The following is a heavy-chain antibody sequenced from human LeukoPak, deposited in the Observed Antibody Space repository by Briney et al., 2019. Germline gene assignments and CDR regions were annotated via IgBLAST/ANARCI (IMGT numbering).Heavy chain of an antibody. D-gene: IGHD6-13*01. CDR1: GFTFDDYA. V-gene: IGHV3-49*04. Sequence: PGGSLRLSCTASGFTFDDYAMSWVRQAPGKGLEWVGFIRSETYGGTTEYAASVKDRFTISRDDSKSIAYLQMNSLKTEDTAVYYCTRSSSYYHYAFDIWGQGTMVTVSS. CDR2: IRSETYGGTT. CDR3: TRSSSYYHYAFDI. J-gene: IGHJ3*02.